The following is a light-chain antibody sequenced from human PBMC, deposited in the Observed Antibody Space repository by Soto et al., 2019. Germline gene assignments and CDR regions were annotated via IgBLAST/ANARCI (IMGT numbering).Light chain of an antibody. CDR3: QQRSNWSTWT. J-gene: IGKJ1*01. Sequence: EIVLTQSPATLSLSPGERATLSCRACQSVSSYLAWYQQKPGQAPRLLIYDASNRATGIPARFSGSGSGTDFTLTISSLEPEDFAVYYCQQRSNWSTWTFGQGTKVEIK. V-gene: IGKV3-11*01. CDR2: DAS. CDR1: QSVSSY.